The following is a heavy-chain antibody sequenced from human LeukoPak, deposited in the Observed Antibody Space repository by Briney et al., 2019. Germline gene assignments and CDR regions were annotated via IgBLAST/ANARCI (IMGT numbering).Heavy chain of an antibody. Sequence: GGSLRLSCAASGFTFSSYAMSWVRQAPGKGLEWDSAISGSGGSTYYADSVKGRFTISRDNSKNTLYLQMNSLRAEDTAVYYCAKALPATYYYDSSGYYLDYWGQGTLVTVSS. CDR3: AKALPATYYYDSSGYYLDY. J-gene: IGHJ4*02. CDR1: GFTFSSYA. CDR2: ISGSGGST. V-gene: IGHV3-23*01. D-gene: IGHD3-22*01.